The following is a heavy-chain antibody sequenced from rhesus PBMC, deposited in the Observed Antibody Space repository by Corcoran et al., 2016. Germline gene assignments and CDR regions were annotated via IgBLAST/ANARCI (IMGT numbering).Heavy chain of an antibody. CDR2: ISSASSYI. V-gene: IGHV3S16*01. D-gene: IGHD4-29*01. CDR3: TRGSTVATYFDY. J-gene: IGHJ4*01. CDR1: GFTFSDYY. Sequence: EVQLVESGGGLVQPGGSLRLSCAASGFTFSDYYMSGVRQAPGKGLEWVSSISSASSYIYYADSVKGRFTISRDNAKNSLSLQMNSLKTEDTAVYYCTRGSTVATYFDYWGQGVLVTVSS.